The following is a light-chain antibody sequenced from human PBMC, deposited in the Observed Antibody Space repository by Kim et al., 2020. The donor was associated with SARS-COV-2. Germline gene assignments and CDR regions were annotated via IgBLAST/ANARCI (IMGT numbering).Light chain of an antibody. J-gene: IGLJ2*01. CDR1: SSDVGSYNL. Sequence: SPGQSSTISCTGTSSDVGSYNLVSWYQQHPGKAPKLMIYEVSKRPSGVSNRFSGSKSGNTASLTISGLQAEDEADYYCCSYAGSVVFGGGTKLTVL. CDR2: EVS. V-gene: IGLV2-23*02. CDR3: CSYAGSVV.